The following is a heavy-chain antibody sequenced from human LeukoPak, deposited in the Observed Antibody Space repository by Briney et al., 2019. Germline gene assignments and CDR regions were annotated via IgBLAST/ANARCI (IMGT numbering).Heavy chain of an antibody. Sequence: ASVKVSCKSSGYTFTGYYMHWVRQAPGQGLEWMGWINPNSGGTNYAQKFQGRVTMTRDTSISTAYMELSRLRSDDTAVYYRARDGTLASNWFDPWGQGTQVTVSS. CDR2: INPNSGGT. J-gene: IGHJ5*02. CDR1: GYTFTGYY. V-gene: IGHV1-2*02. CDR3: ARDGTLASNWFDP. D-gene: IGHD1-7*01.